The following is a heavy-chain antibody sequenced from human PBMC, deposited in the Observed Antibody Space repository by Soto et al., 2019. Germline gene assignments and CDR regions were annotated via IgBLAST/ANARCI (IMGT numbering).Heavy chain of an antibody. J-gene: IGHJ4*02. CDR3: ARDSPIGSTFSGHDDIDS. CDR1: GYTFSYHG. Sequence: SVKVSCKASGYTFSYHGFSWVRQGTGQGLEWMGRISSNLDITNYAQKFQGRVTITTDKSTTTAYMEVRSLSSEDTAVYYCARDSPIGSTFSGHDDIDSWAQGTLVTVSS. V-gene: IGHV1-69*04. CDR2: ISSNLDIT. D-gene: IGHD5-12*01.